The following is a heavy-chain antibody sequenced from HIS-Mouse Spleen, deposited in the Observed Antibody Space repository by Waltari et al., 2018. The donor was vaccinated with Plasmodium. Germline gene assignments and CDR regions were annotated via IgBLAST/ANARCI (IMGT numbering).Heavy chain of an antibody. CDR2: INHSGST. J-gene: IGHJ4*02. CDR3: ASSGSGSYYY. D-gene: IGHD3-10*01. CDR1: GRSFSGSY. V-gene: IGHV4-34*01. Sequence: QVQLQQWGAGLLKPSETLSLTRAVYGRSFSGSYWTWIRQPPGKGLVWIGEINHSGSTNYNPSLKSRVTISVDTSKNQFSLKLSSVTAADTAVYYCASSGSGSYYYWGQGTLVTVSS.